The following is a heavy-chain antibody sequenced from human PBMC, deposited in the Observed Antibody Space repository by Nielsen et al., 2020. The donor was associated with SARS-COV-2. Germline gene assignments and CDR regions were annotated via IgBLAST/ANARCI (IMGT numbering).Heavy chain of an antibody. CDR2: IYYSGST. Sequence: SETLSLTCTVSGGSISSGGYYWSWIRQHPGKGLEWIGYIYYSGSTNYNPSLKSRVTISVDTSKNQFSLKLSSVTAADTAVYYCARAVYCSSTSCYRYYYYYMDVWGKGTTVTVSS. V-gene: IGHV4-61*08. J-gene: IGHJ6*03. CDR3: ARAVYCSSTSCYRYYYYYMDV. CDR1: GGSISSGGYY. D-gene: IGHD2-2*02.